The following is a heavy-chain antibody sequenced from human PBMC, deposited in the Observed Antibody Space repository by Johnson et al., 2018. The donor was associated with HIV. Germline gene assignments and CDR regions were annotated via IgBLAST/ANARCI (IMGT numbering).Heavy chain of an antibody. V-gene: IGHV3-66*01. J-gene: IGHJ3*02. Sequence: VQLVESGGGLVKPGGSLRLSCGASGFSVSNTYMNWVRQAPGKGLEWVSVIYSGGSTYYADSVRGRFTISRDNSKNTLYLQMSSLRAEDTAVYSCARDKVDDAFDIWGQGTMVTVSS. CDR3: ARDKVDDAFDI. D-gene: IGHD1-26*01. CDR2: IYSGGST. CDR1: GFSVSNTY.